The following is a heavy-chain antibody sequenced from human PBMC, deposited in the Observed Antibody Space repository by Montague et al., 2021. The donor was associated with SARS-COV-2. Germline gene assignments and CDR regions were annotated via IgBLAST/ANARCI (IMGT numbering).Heavy chain of an antibody. V-gene: IGHV4-59*08. CDR2: IYDSGNV. CDR3: ARGNFSFYGMDV. Sequence: SETLSLTCAVSGGSIRNYYWSWIRQPPGRGLEWIAYIYDSGNVDYNPSLKSRVTILVDTSKNQFSLKLSSVTAADTAVYYCARGNFSFYGMDVWGQGTTVTVSS. CDR1: GGSIRNYY. J-gene: IGHJ6*02.